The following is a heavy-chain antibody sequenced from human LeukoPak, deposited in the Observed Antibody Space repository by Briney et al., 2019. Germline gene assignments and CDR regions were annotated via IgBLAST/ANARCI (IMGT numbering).Heavy chain of an antibody. CDR2: INPNSGGT. D-gene: IGHD2-2*01. V-gene: IGHV1-2*02. CDR1: GYTFTGYY. Sequence: ASVKVSCKASGYTFTGYYMHWVRLAPGQGLEWMGWINPNSGGTNYAQKFQGRVTMTRDTSISTAYMELSRLRSDDTAVYYCARVRDIVVVPAALDCYYGMDVWGQGTTVTVSS. J-gene: IGHJ6*02. CDR3: ARVRDIVVVPAALDCYYGMDV.